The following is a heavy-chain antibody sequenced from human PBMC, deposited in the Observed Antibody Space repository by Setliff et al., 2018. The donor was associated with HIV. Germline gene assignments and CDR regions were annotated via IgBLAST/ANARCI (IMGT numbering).Heavy chain of an antibody. CDR1: GGSFSGYY. D-gene: IGHD3-10*01. CDR2: INHSGST. V-gene: IGHV4-34*01. Sequence: SETLSLTCAVYGGSFSGYYWSWIRQSPGKGLEWIGEINHSGSTHYNPSLKSRVTILGDTSKNQFSLKLSSVTAADTAVYYCARRAGSDYFTRFDYWGQGTLVTVSS. CDR3: ARRAGSDYFTRFDY. J-gene: IGHJ4*02.